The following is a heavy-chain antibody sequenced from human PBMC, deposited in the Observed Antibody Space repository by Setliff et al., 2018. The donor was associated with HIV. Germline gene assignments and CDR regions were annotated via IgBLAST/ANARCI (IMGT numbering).Heavy chain of an antibody. V-gene: IGHV4-28*01. Sequence: SETLSLTCVVSGYSISSSYWWGWIRQPPGKGLEWIGWIGYIYKGGSTYYNPSLKSRVTMSEDTSKNQFSLKLRSVTAVDTAVYYCARSALWFGEADWYFDLWGRGTLVTVPQ. CDR1: GYSISSSYW. CDR2: IYKGGST. J-gene: IGHJ2*01. D-gene: IGHD3-10*01. CDR3: ARSALWFGEADWYFDL.